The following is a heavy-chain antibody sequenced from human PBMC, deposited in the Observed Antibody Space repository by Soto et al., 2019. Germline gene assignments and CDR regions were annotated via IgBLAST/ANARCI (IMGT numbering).Heavy chain of an antibody. Sequence: GESLKISCKGSGFTFSNHWIAWVRQMPGRGLEWMGIIYGGDSDTRYSPSFQGQVTISADKSINTVYLQWRSLKASDTAMYFCAGRFGYCSGEGCLEVWGGGTTVTVSS. J-gene: IGHJ6*04. V-gene: IGHV5-51*01. CDR1: GFTFSNHW. CDR2: IYGGDSDT. D-gene: IGHD2-15*01. CDR3: AGRFGYCSGEGCLEV.